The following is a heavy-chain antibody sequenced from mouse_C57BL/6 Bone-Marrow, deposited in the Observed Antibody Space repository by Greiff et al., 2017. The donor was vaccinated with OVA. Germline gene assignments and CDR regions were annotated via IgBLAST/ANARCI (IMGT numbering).Heavy chain of an antibody. D-gene: IGHD1-1*01. CDR3: ARISTVVAPPYFDV. CDR2: IHPNSGST. Sequence: QVQLQQPGAELVKPGASVKLSCKASGYTFTSYWMHWVKQRPGQGLEWIGMIHPNSGSTNYNEKFKSKATLTVDKSSSTAYMQLSSLTSEDSAVDYCARISTVVAPPYFDVWGTGTTVTVSS. V-gene: IGHV1-64*01. J-gene: IGHJ1*03. CDR1: GYTFTSYW.